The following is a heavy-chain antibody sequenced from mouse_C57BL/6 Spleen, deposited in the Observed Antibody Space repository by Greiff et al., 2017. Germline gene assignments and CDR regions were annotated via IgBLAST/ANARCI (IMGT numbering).Heavy chain of an antibody. CDR3: ARRDSTDRFAY. CDR2: IDPSDSYT. J-gene: IGHJ3*01. CDR1: GYTFTSYW. Sequence: VQLQQPGAELVKPGASVKLSCKASGYTFTSYWMQWVKQRPGQGLEWIGEIDPSDSYTNYNQKFKGKATLTVDTSSSTAYMQLSSLTSEDSAVYYCARRDSTDRFAYWCQGTLVTVSA. D-gene: IGHD2-5*01. V-gene: IGHV1-50*01.